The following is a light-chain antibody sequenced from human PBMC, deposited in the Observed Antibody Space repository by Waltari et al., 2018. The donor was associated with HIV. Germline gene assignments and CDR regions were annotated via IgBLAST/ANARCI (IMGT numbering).Light chain of an antibody. CDR3: CSYAGSKTYV. V-gene: IGLV2-11*01. J-gene: IGLJ1*01. Sequence: QSALTQTRSVSGSPGQSVTISCTGTSSDVGGYNYVSWYQQPPGKAPRLIIYVVTKRPSVVPERFTGSKSGDTASLTMSGLQAEDEADYYCCSYAGSKTYVFGTGTKVTVL. CDR1: SSDVGGYNY. CDR2: VVT.